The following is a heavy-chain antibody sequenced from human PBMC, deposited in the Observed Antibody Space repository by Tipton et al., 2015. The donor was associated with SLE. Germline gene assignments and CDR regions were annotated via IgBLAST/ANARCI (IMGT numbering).Heavy chain of an antibody. Sequence: LRLSCTVSGGSISGHQWNWIRQPPGKEPEWMGYVYDSGTTNYNPSLKSRVTISVDTSKNQFSLRVNSVTAADTAMYYCARDEGPFVDAFDLWGQGTVVTVSS. CDR3: ARDEGPFVDAFDL. V-gene: IGHV4-59*11. CDR2: VYDSGTT. J-gene: IGHJ3*01. CDR1: GGSISGHQ.